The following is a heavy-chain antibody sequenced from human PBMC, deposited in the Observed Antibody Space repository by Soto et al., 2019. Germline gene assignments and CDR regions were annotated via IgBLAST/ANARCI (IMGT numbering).Heavy chain of an antibody. V-gene: IGHV1-18*01. CDR3: ARDHTPITIFGVVIMDYYYGMDV. CDR2: ISAYNGNT. CDR1: GYTFTSYG. Sequence: ASVKVSCKASGYTFTSYGISWVRQAPGQGLEWMGWISAYNGNTNYAQKLQGRVTMTTDTSTSTAYMELRSLRSDDPAVYYCARDHTPITIFGVVIMDYYYGMDVWGQGTTVTV. J-gene: IGHJ6*02. D-gene: IGHD3-3*01.